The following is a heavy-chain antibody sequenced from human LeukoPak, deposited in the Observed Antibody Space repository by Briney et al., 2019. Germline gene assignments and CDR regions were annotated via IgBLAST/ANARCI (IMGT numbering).Heavy chain of an antibody. J-gene: IGHJ5*02. CDR3: ARVPHSYDWFDP. V-gene: IGHV1-2*02. CDR2: INPNSGGT. CDR1: GYTFSGYY. D-gene: IGHD5-12*01. Sequence: ASVKVSCKASGYTFSGYYMHWVRQAPGQGLEWMGWINPNSGGTNYAQKLQGRVTMTTDTSTSTAYMELRSLRSDDTAVYYCARVPHSYDWFDPWGQGTLVTVSS.